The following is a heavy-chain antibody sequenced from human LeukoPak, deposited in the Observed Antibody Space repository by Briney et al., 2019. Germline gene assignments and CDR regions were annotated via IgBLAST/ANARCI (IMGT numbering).Heavy chain of an antibody. CDR2: ISGSGYNT. D-gene: IGHD2-21*02. Sequence: GGSLRLSCAASGFTFSTYAMTWVRQAPGEGLEWVSVISGSGYNTYYADSVKGRFTISRDNSKNTLYMQMNSLRGDDTAVYYCAKACGGDCYAPDYWGQGTLVTVSS. CDR1: GFTFSTYA. J-gene: IGHJ4*02. CDR3: AKACGGDCYAPDY. V-gene: IGHV3-23*01.